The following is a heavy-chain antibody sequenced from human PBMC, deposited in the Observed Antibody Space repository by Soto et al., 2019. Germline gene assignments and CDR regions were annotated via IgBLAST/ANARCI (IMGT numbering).Heavy chain of an antibody. Sequence: QVHLEQSGAEVKKPGTSVKVSCKAFGGSFSTNEIDWVRQAPGQGLEWMGRIFPNVGTADYAQKFQGRLTIIADESTSTVCMELSRLSSADTAVYFCARARYSSRWGTFDSWGQGTQVAVSS. V-gene: IGHV1-69*01. CDR3: ARARYSSRWGTFDS. CDR2: IFPNVGTA. CDR1: GGSFSTNE. D-gene: IGHD3-22*01. J-gene: IGHJ4*02.